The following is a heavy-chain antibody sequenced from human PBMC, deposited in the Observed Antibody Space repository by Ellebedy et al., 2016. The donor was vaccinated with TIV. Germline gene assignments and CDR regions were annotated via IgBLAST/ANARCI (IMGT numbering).Heavy chain of an antibody. CDR3: ARQVFMVRGGLYYFDY. V-gene: IGHV4-59*08. D-gene: IGHD3-10*01. Sequence: MPSETLSLTCTVSGGSISSYYYWSWIRQPPGRGLEWIGYIYNSGSTNYNPSLKSRVTISVDTSKNQFSLKLSSVTAADTAVYYCARQVFMVRGGLYYFDYWGQGTLVTVSS. CDR1: GGSISSYYY. J-gene: IGHJ4*02. CDR2: IYNSGST.